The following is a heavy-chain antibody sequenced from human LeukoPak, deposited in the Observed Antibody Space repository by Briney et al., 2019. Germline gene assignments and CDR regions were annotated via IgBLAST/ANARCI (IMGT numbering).Heavy chain of an antibody. J-gene: IGHJ4*02. CDR2: TTSGGGFK. D-gene: IGHD3-22*01. CDR3: ARVRPGSSGSYYRTS. V-gene: IGHV3-11*04. CDR1: GFPFSDFH. Sequence: GGALRLSCVGAGFPFSDFHMSWIRQAPGKGLEWVSYTTSGGGFKYYADSVKGRFSISRDDSTNSVFLQMNSLRVEDTAVYYCARVRPGSSGSYYRTSWGQGTLVTVSS.